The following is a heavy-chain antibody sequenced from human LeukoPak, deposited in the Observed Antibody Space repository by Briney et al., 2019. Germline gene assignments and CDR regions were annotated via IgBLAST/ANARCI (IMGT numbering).Heavy chain of an antibody. CDR1: GGSISSYY. Sequence: KPSETLSLTCTVSGGSISSYYWSWIRQPPGKGLEWIGYIYYSGSTNYNPSLKSRVTISVDTSKNQFSLKLSSVTAADTAVYYCARDILTGYYIGWGQGTLVTVSS. J-gene: IGHJ4*02. V-gene: IGHV4-59*01. D-gene: IGHD3-9*01. CDR2: IYYSGST. CDR3: ARDILTGYYIG.